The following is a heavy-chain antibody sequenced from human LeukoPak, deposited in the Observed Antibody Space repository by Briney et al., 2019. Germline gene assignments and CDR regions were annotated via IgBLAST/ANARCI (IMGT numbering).Heavy chain of an antibody. CDR1: GFTFSTYE. D-gene: IGHD3-22*01. J-gene: IGHJ4*02. Sequence: PGGSLRLSCVASGFTFSTYEMNWVRQAPGKGLEWVSYISRSGSTIYYADSVKGRFTISRDNAKNSLYLQMNSLRAEDTAVYYCASFVSSGYYHFDYWGQGTLVTVSS. CDR3: ASFVSSGYYHFDY. V-gene: IGHV3-48*03. CDR2: ISRSGSTI.